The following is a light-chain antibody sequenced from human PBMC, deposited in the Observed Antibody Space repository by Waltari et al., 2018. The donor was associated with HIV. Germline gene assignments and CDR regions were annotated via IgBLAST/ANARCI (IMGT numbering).Light chain of an antibody. CDR3: QQYYGNPLT. Sequence: DIVMTQSPDSLAVSLGERATINCKSSQTVLYTSNNKNYLAWYQQKPGQPPKLLIYWASTRESGVPDRFSGSGSGTDFTLTISNMQAADAAVYYCQQYYGNPLTFGGGTKVEIK. V-gene: IGKV4-1*01. J-gene: IGKJ4*01. CDR2: WAS. CDR1: QTVLYTSNNKNY.